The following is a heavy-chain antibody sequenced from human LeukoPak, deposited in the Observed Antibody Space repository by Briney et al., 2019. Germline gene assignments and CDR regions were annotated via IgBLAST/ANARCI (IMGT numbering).Heavy chain of an antibody. J-gene: IGHJ4*02. V-gene: IGHV3-23*01. Sequence: GGSLRLSCAASGFTFSSFAMSWVRQAPGKGLEWVSTISGSGGSTNYADSVKGRFTFSRDNSKNTLYLQMNSLRAEDTAVYYCASPGSSRYCSSTSCYLEDYWGQGTLVTVSS. CDR2: ISGSGGST. CDR1: GFTFSSFA. D-gene: IGHD2-2*01. CDR3: ASPGSSRYCSSTSCYLEDY.